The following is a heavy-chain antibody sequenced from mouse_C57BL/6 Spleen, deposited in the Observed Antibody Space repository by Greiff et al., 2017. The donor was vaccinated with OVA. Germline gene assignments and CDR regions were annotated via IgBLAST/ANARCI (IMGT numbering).Heavy chain of an antibody. CDR2: ISSGSSTI. Sequence: DVHLVESGGGLVKPGGSLKLSCAASGFTFSDYGMHWVRQAPEKGLEWVAYISSGSSTIYYADTVKGRFTISRDNAKNTLFLQMTSLRSEDTAMYYCARNYGSSYVRAMDYWGQGTSVTVSS. CDR3: ARNYGSSYVRAMDY. V-gene: IGHV5-17*01. D-gene: IGHD1-1*01. CDR1: GFTFSDYG. J-gene: IGHJ4*01.